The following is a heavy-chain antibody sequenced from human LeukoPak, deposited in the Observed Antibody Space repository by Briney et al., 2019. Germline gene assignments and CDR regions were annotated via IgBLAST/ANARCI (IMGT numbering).Heavy chain of an antibody. J-gene: IGHJ5*02. D-gene: IGHD2-2*01. V-gene: IGHV5-51*01. CDR1: GYSFTSYW. Sequence: GESLKISCKGSGYSFTSYWIGWVRQMPGKDLEWMGIIYPGDSDTRYSPSFQGQVTISADKSISSASLQWSSLKASDTAMYYCARLYIVVVPAAIDGGFDPWGQGTLVTVSS. CDR2: IYPGDSDT. CDR3: ARLYIVVVPAAIDGGFDP.